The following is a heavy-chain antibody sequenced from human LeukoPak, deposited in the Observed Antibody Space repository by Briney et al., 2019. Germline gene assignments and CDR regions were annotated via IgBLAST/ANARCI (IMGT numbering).Heavy chain of an antibody. CDR1: GITFSSYD. Sequence: GGSLRLSCAASGITFSSYDMHWVRQAPGKGLEWVAFIQYDGSNKYYADSAKGRFTISRDNSKNTLYLQMNSLRPEDTAVYYCAGDSSGYPADYWGQGTLVTVSS. CDR2: IQYDGSNK. CDR3: AGDSSGYPADY. V-gene: IGHV3-30*02. D-gene: IGHD3-22*01. J-gene: IGHJ4*02.